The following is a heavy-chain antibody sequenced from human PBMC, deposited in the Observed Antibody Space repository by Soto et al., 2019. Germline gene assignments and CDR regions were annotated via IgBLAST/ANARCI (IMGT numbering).Heavy chain of an antibody. V-gene: IGHV3-23*01. Sequence: EVQLLESGGGLVQPGGSLRLSCVVSGFTFSSYAMTWVRQPPGKGLEWVSSISGSGGTTYYADSVKGRFTISRDNSKNTLYLQMNSLRAEDTAICYCAKPPDMVATTFYYYGLDVRGQGTAVTVSS. CDR3: AKPPDMVATTFYYYGLDV. CDR2: ISGSGGTT. CDR1: GFTFSSYA. D-gene: IGHD5-12*01. J-gene: IGHJ6*02.